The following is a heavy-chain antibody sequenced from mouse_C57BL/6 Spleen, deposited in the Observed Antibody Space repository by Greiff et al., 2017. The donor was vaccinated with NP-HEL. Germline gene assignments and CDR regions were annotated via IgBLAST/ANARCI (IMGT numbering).Heavy chain of an antibody. CDR2: ISDGGSYT. J-gene: IGHJ2*01. CDR3: ARDRGRYYDYDGLDC. V-gene: IGHV5-4*01. Sequence: EVKLMESGGGLVKPGGSLKLSCAASGFTFSSYAMSWVRQTPAKRLEWVATISDGGSYTYYPDNVKGRFTISRDNAKNNLYLQMSHLKSEDTAMYYCARDRGRYYDYDGLDCWGQGTTLTVSS. D-gene: IGHD2-4*01. CDR1: GFTFSSYA.